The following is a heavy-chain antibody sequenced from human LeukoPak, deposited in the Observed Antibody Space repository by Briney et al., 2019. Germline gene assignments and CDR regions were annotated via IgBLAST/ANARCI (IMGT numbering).Heavy chain of an antibody. D-gene: IGHD6-25*01. V-gene: IGHV3-48*03. CDR3: AKEAPPAYAFDI. CDR1: GFTFSSYE. Sequence: PGGSLRLSCAASGFTFSSYEMNWVRQAPGKGLEWVSYISSSGSTIYYADSVKGRFTISRDNSKNTLYLQMNSLRAEDTAVYYCAKEAPPAYAFDIWGQGTMVTVSS. J-gene: IGHJ3*02. CDR2: ISSSGSTI.